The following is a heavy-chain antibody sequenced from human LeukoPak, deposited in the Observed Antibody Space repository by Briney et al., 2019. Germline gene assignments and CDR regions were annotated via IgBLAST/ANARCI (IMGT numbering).Heavy chain of an antibody. CDR3: STSPSYGSSWYQFNY. Sequence: GGSLRLSCAASGFTFSSYAMSWVRQAPGRGLEWVSAISGRDGRTYYTDSVKGRFTISRDNSRDTLYLQMNSLRAEDTAVYYCSTSPSYGSSWYQFNYWGQGTLVTVSS. J-gene: IGHJ4*02. D-gene: IGHD6-13*01. CDR2: ISGRDGRT. V-gene: IGHV3-23*01. CDR1: GFTFSSYA.